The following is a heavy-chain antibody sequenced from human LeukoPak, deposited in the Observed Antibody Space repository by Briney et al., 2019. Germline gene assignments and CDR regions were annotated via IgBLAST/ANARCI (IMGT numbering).Heavy chain of an antibody. CDR1: GYSLTGYY. CDR3: ARAIQDTATIIYFDY. J-gene: IGHJ4*02. V-gene: IGHV1-2*02. D-gene: IGHD5-18*01. Sequence: ASVKVSCKASGYSLTGYYMHWVRQAPGQGVEWMGWINPKSGDTNYAQRFQGRVTMTRDTSINTAYVELRRLRSDDMAVYYCARAIQDTATIIYFDYWGQGTLVTVSS. CDR2: INPKSGDT.